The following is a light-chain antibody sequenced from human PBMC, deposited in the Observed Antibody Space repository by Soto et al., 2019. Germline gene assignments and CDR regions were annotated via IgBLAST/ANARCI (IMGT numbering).Light chain of an antibody. V-gene: IGKV1-33*01. CDR3: QQYDHLPLWT. CDR1: QDISNY. J-gene: IGKJ1*01. CDR2: DAS. Sequence: DIQMTQSPSSLSASVGDRVTITCQASQDISNYLNWYQQKPGKAPKLLIYDASNLETGVPSRFSGSGSGTDFTFTISSLQPEDIATYYRQQYDHLPLWTFGQGTKLDIK.